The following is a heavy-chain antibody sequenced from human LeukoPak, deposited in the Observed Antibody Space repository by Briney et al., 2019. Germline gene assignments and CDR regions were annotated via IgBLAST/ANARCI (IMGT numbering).Heavy chain of an antibody. V-gene: IGHV1-2*02. Sequence: ASVKVSCKASGYTFTGYYMHWVRQAPGQGLEWMGWINPNSGGTNYAQKFQGRVTMTRDTFISTAYMELSRLRSDDTAVYYCARAPSVLLWFGEPYGMDVWGQGTTVTVSS. J-gene: IGHJ6*02. CDR2: INPNSGGT. CDR3: ARAPSVLLWFGEPYGMDV. CDR1: GYTFTGYY. D-gene: IGHD3-10*01.